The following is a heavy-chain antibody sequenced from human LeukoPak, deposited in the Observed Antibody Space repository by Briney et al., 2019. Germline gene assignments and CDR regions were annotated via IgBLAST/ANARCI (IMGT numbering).Heavy chain of an antibody. CDR3: ARDVGYCSSTSCYLPDY. CDR2: ISSNGGST. V-gene: IGHV3-64*01. Sequence: GGSLRLSCAASGFTFSSYAMHWVRQAPGKGLEYVSAISSNGGSTYYANSVKGRFTISRDNSKNTLYLQMGSLRAEDMAVYYCARDVGYCSSTSCYLPDYWGQGTLVTVSS. J-gene: IGHJ4*02. CDR1: GFTFSSYA. D-gene: IGHD2-2*01.